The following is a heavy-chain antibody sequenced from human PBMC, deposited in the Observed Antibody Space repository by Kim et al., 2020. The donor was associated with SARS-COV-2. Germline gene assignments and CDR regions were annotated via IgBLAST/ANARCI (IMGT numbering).Heavy chain of an antibody. CDR3: ARDPGVGLWFGEPPPAPFDY. D-gene: IGHD3-10*01. V-gene: IGHV3-48*04. Sequence: GGSLRLSCAASGFTFSSYSMNWVRQAPGKGLEWVSYISSSSSTIYYADSVKGRFTISRDNAKNSLYLQMNSLRAEDTAVYYCARDPGVGLWFGEPPPAPFDYWGQGTLVTVSS. CDR1: GFTFSSYS. J-gene: IGHJ4*02. CDR2: ISSSSSTI.